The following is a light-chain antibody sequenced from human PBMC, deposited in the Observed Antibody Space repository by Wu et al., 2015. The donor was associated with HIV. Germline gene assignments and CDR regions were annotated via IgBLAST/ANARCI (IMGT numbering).Light chain of an antibody. V-gene: IGKV3-20*01. CDR3: QQYGSSPLT. CDR1: QSVSSNY. CDR2: GAS. Sequence: EIVLTQSPGTVSLSPGERATLSCRARQSVSSNYLAWYQQKPGQAPRLLIYGASGRATGIPDRFSGSGSGTDFTLTITRLEPEDFAVYFCQQYGSSPLTFGGGTNVEIK. J-gene: IGKJ4*01.